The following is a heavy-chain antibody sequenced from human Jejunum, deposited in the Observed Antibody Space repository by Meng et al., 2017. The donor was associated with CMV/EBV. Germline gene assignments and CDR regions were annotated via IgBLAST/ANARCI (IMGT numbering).Heavy chain of an antibody. J-gene: IGHJ4*02. D-gene: IGHD2-2*02. CDR1: SLTTSHW. CDR2: ISPTEAR. V-gene: IGHV4-4*02. Sequence: SLTTSHWWSWVRQSPERGREWIGEISPTEARNYNPSFKSRVTISVDRSKNHFSRMLNSVTAADTAVYYCARGHCTKTICYTGALDFWGQGTLVTVSS. CDR3: ARGHCTKTICYTGALDF.